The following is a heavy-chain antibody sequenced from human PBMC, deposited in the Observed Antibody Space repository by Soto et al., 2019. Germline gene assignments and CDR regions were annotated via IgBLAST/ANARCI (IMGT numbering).Heavy chain of an antibody. CDR3: ARPYGDYVEYYFDY. CDR2: INPNSGGT. CDR1: GYTFTGYY. D-gene: IGHD4-17*01. J-gene: IGHJ4*02. Sequence: GASVKVSCKASGYTFTGYYMHWVRQAPGQGLEWMGWINPNSGGTNYAQKFQGRVTMTRDTSISTAYMELSRLRSDDTAVYYCARPYGDYVEYYFDYWGQGTLVTVSS. V-gene: IGHV1-2*02.